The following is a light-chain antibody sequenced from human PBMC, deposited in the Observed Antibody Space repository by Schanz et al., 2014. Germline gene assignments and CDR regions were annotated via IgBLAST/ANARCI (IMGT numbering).Light chain of an antibody. J-gene: IGKJ2*01. Sequence: EIMMTQSPGTLSVSPGERATLSCRASQSVSSYLAWYQQKPGQAPRLLIYHSANRATGIPARFSGSGSGTDFTLTISSLQAEDVAVYYCQQYYSSLYTFGQGTKLEIK. V-gene: IGKV3D-15*01. CDR2: HSA. CDR1: QSVSSY. CDR3: QQYYSSLYT.